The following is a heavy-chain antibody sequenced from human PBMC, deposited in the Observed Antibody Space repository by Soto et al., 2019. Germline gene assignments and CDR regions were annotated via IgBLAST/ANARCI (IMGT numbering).Heavy chain of an antibody. J-gene: IGHJ6*02. D-gene: IGHD2-15*01. CDR2: ISYDVSNK. CDR1: GFTFSSYA. CDR3: ARTRVDYYYGMDV. V-gene: IGHV3-30-3*01. Sequence: QVQLVESGGGVVQPGRSLRLSCAASGFTFSSYAMHWVRQAPGKGLEWVAVISYDVSNKYYADSVKGRFTISRDNFKNTLYLQMNSLRIEDTAVYYCARTRVDYYYGMDVWGRVTTVSVSS.